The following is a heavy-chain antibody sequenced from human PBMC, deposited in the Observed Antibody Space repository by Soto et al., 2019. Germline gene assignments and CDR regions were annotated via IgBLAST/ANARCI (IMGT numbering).Heavy chain of an antibody. CDR2: ISSSSSYI. Sequence: XXYSMNWVRQAPGKGLEWVSSISSSSSYIYYADSVKGRFTISRVNAKNSLFLQMNSLRAEDTVLYYCARDFSDTPNWFDPWGQGTLVTVSS. V-gene: IGHV3-21*01. D-gene: IGHD5-18*01. CDR1: XXYS. CDR3: ARDFSDTPNWFDP. J-gene: IGHJ5*02.